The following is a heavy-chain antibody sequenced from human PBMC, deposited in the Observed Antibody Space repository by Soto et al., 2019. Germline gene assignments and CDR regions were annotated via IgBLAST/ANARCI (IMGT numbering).Heavy chain of an antibody. CDR2: IYWDDDK. J-gene: IGHJ1*01. CDR1: GFSLSTSGVG. Sequence: SGPTLVNPTQTLTLTCTFSGFSLSTSGVGVGWIRQPPGKALEWLALIYWDDDKYYSPSLRSRLTISKDTSKNQVVLTMTNMEPVDTATYLCGHRREYSGSRNYSEHWGQGTLATVGS. D-gene: IGHD3-10*01. V-gene: IGHV2-5*02. CDR3: GHRREYSGSRNYSEH.